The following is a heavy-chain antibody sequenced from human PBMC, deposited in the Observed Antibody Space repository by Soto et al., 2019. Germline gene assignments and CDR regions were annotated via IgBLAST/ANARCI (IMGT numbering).Heavy chain of an antibody. CDR3: ARRAVALYALREDNWFDP. CDR2: IYQSGST. J-gene: IGHJ5*02. D-gene: IGHD2-8*01. CDR1: GDSISSGGYS. V-gene: IGHV4-30-2*01. Sequence: SETLSLTCVVSGDSISSGGYSWTWIRQPPGKGLEWIGHIYQSGSTLYNPSLESRVTISVDRSKNQFSLKLNSVTAADTAVYFCARRAVALYALREDNWFDPWGQGTLVTVSS.